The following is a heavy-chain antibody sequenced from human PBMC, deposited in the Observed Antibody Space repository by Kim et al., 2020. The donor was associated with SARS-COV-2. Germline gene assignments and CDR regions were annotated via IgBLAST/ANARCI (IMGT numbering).Heavy chain of an antibody. CDR3: ARGRYYYDSSGPADDFDC. J-gene: IGHJ4*02. V-gene: IGHV3-11*01. D-gene: IGHD3-22*01. Sequence: GGSLRLSCAASGFTFSDYYMSWIRQAPGKGLEWVSYISSSGSTIYYADSVKGRFTISRDNAKNSLYLQMNSLRAEDTAVYYCARGRYYYDSSGPADDFDCWGQGTLVTVSS. CDR1: GFTFSDYY. CDR2: ISSSGSTI.